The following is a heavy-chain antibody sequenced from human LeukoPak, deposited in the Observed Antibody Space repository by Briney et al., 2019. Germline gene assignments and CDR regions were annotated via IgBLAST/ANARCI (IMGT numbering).Heavy chain of an antibody. Sequence: SETLSLTCTVSGGSISSGSYYWSWIRQPAGKGLEWIGRIYTSGSTNYNPSLKSRVTISVDTAKNQFSLKLSSVTAADTAVYYCARASAGERYSSGWGNNWFDPWGQGTLVTVSS. V-gene: IGHV4-61*02. CDR2: IYTSGST. CDR1: GGSISSGSYY. CDR3: ARASAGERYSSGWGNNWFDP. J-gene: IGHJ5*02. D-gene: IGHD6-19*01.